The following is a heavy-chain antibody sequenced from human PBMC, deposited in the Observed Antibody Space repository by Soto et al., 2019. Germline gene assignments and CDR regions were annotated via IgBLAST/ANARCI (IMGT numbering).Heavy chain of an antibody. D-gene: IGHD6-19*01. V-gene: IGHV4-59*12. CDR1: GGSISSYY. CDR2: IYYSGST. Sequence: SETLSLTCTVSGGSISSYYWSWIRQPPGKGLEWIGYIYYSGSTNYNPSLKSRVTISVDTSKNTAYLQMNSLKTEDTAVYYCTIRKGIAVAGTSSRAAPPSDYWGQGTLVTVSS. J-gene: IGHJ4*02. CDR3: TIRKGIAVAGTSSRAAPPSDY.